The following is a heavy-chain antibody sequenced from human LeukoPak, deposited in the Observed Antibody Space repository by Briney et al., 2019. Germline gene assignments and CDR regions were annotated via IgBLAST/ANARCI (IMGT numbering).Heavy chain of an antibody. CDR2: IYYSGST. Sequence: SETLSLTCTVSGGSISSGGYYWSWIRQHPGKGLEWIGYIYYSGSTYYNPSLKSRVTISVDTSKNQFSLKLSSVTAADTAVYYCARRLRPENRYGDSLLGDPFDIWGQGTMVTVSS. CDR3: ARRLRPENRYGDSLLGDPFDI. J-gene: IGHJ3*02. CDR1: GGSISSGGYY. V-gene: IGHV4-31*03. D-gene: IGHD4-17*01.